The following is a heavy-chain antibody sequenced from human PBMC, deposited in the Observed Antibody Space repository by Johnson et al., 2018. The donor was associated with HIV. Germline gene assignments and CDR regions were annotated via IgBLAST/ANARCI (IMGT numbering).Heavy chain of an antibody. J-gene: IGHJ3*02. CDR2: ISHDGGDE. Sequence: QVQLVESGGGVVQPGGSLRLSCAASGFNFSDYGMQWVRQAPGKGLEWVAVISHDGGDEFYADSVKGRFTVSRDNSTSTLYLQMTSLRPEDTAVYYFARGRISLMLVDLRGGGFDIWGQGTMVNVSS. CDR1: GFNFSDYG. D-gene: IGHD1-26*01. CDR3: ARGRISLMLVDLRGGGFDI. V-gene: IGHV3-30*03.